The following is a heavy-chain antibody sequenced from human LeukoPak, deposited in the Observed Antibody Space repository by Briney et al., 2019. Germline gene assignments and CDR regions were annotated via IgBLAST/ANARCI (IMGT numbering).Heavy chain of an antibody. D-gene: IGHD1-26*01. CDR2: ITHTRRT. CDR3: ARGGRWESYSAFDI. Sequence: SETLSLTCTVSGGPFSHYYWNWIRQSPGKGLEWIGEITHTRRTNYNPVLRSRVTISVDTSRNQFSLKLRSMTAADTAVYYCARGGRWESYSAFDIWGQGTTVSVSS. V-gene: IGHV4-34*01. J-gene: IGHJ3*02. CDR1: GGPFSHYY.